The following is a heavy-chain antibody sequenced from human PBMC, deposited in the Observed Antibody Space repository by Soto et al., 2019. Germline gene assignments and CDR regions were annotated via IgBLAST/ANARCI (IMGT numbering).Heavy chain of an antibody. Sequence: ASVKVSCKASGYTFTGYYIYWVREAPGQGLELMGGISPDSGGTDYAQKFQGRITMTRDTSVSTAYMELSGLRSDDTAVYYCARDPIGGGAPYYIDYWGQGTLVTVYS. CDR2: ISPDSGGT. V-gene: IGHV1-2*02. CDR1: GYTFTGYY. D-gene: IGHD3-16*01. J-gene: IGHJ4*02. CDR3: ARDPIGGGAPYYIDY.